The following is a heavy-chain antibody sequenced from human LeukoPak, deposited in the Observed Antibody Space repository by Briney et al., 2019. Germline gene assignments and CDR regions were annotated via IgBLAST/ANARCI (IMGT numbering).Heavy chain of an antibody. Sequence: GGSLRLSCAVSGFTFSSYWMHWVRQAPGKGLVWVSRINNDGSTTAYADSVKGRFTISRDNTKDTLYLQMNSLRAEDTAVYYCARTYSSFDYWGQGTLVTVSS. CDR2: INNDGSTT. CDR3: ARTYSSFDY. V-gene: IGHV3-74*01. D-gene: IGHD6-19*01. J-gene: IGHJ4*02. CDR1: GFTFSSYW.